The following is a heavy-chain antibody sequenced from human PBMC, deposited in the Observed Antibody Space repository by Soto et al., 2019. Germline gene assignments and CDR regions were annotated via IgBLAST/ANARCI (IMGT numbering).Heavy chain of an antibody. CDR1: GFTFSSYW. J-gene: IGHJ6*02. Sequence: EVQLVESGGGLVQPGGSLRLSCTASGFTFSSYWMSWVRQAPGKGLEWVANIKHDGSEKNYVDSVKGPFTISTDNAKNSVFLXMNSLRAEDXXXXXXXXQGGRRTYYXXXXXXVWGQ. V-gene: IGHV3-7*01. CDR3: XXQGGRRTYYXXXXXXV. D-gene: IGHD1-26*01. CDR2: IKHDGSEK.